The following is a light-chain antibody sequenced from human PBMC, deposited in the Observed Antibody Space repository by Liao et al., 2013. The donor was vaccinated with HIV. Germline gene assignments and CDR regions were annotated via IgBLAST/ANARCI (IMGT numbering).Light chain of an antibody. V-gene: IGLV3-1*01. CDR1: KLGDKY. CDR2: QDT. Sequence: SSELTQPPSVSVSPGQTATITCSGDKLGDKYVSWIQQRPGQSPVLVVYQDTKRPSGIPERFSASNSGDTATLTISGAQPMDEADYYCLVWDSSPAGIFGGGTKLTVL. J-gene: IGLJ2*01. CDR3: LVWDSSPAGI.